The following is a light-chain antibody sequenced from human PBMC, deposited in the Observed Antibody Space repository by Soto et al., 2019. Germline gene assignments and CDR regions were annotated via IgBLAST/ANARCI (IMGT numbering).Light chain of an antibody. CDR2: GAS. CDR1: QSVSSSY. J-gene: IGKJ5*01. V-gene: IGKV3-20*01. CDR3: QQSGNSPLT. Sequence: EIVLTQSPGTLALSPGERATLSCRASQSVSSSYLAWHQQKPGQAPRLLIYGASSRATGIPDRFSGSGSGTDFTLTISRLEPEDFAVYFCQQSGNSPLTFGHGTRLEIK.